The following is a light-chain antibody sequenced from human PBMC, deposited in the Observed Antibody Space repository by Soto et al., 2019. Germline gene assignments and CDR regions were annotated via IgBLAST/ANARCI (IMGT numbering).Light chain of an antibody. Sequence: EFVLTQSPGTLSLSPGERATPSCRASQSVSNSNLAWYQQKPGQAPRILIYGASTRATGIPDRFSGSGSGTDFTLTISRLEPEDFAVYYCQQYGSSPLLTFGGGTKVEIK. V-gene: IGKV3-20*01. CDR2: GAS. CDR3: QQYGSSPLLT. CDR1: QSVSNSN. J-gene: IGKJ4*01.